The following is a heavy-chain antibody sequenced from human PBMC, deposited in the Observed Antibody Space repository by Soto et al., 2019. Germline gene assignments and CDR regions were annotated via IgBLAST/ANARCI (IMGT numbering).Heavy chain of an antibody. V-gene: IGHV3-30*18. J-gene: IGHJ4*02. CDR2: VSHDGRNT. Sequence: VQLVESGGGVVQHGRSLRLSCAASDFTFSDYAMHWVRQAPGKGLEWVAVVSHDGRNTHYADSVKGRFTISRDSSKNTVSLEMTSLRAEDTAFYYCAKGGRQWMVTSDFNYWGQGALVTVSS. CDR3: AKGGRQWMVTSDFNY. CDR1: DFTFSDYA. D-gene: IGHD6-19*01.